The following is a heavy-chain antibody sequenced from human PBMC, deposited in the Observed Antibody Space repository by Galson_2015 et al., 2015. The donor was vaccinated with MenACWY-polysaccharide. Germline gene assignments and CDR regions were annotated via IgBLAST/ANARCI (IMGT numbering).Heavy chain of an antibody. D-gene: IGHD2-2*01. CDR3: AKTSSTSWTEFDY. V-gene: IGHV3-30*18. CDR2: ISYHGTNK. J-gene: IGHJ4*01. Sequence: SLRLSCAASGFTFSSYGMHWVRQAPGKGLEWVAVISYHGTNKYYADSVKGRFTISRDNSKNTLYLEMNSLRAEDTAVYYCAKTSSTSWTEFDYWGHGTLVTVSS. CDR1: GFTFSSYG.